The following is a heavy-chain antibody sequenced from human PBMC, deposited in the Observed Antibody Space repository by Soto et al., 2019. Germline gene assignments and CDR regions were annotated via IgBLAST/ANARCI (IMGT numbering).Heavy chain of an antibody. CDR3: AGQPTAPPSSGDYGHWYFDL. Sequence: QGQLVQSGAEVKKPGSSVKVSCKASGGTFSSYAISWVRQAPGQVLEWMGGVIPIFGTANYAQKFQGRVTSTSDECTRTAYIELISLRSEDTAVYYCAGQPTAPPSSGDYGHWYFDLWGRGTLVTVSS. CDR1: GGTFSSYA. V-gene: IGHV1-69*01. CDR2: VIPIFGTA. D-gene: IGHD4-17*01. J-gene: IGHJ2*01.